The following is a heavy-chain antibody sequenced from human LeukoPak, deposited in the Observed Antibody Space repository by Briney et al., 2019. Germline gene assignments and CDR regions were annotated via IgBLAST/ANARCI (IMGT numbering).Heavy chain of an antibody. J-gene: IGHJ6*02. V-gene: IGHV3-30*18. D-gene: IGHD5-18*01. CDR3: AKWSAMVPYYYYGMDV. Sequence: GRSLRLSCAASGFTFSSYGMHWVRQAPGKGLEWVAVISYDGSNKYYADSVKGRFTISRDNSKNTLYLQMNSLRAEDTAVYYCAKWSAMVPYYYYGMDVLGQGTTVTVSS. CDR1: GFTFSSYG. CDR2: ISYDGSNK.